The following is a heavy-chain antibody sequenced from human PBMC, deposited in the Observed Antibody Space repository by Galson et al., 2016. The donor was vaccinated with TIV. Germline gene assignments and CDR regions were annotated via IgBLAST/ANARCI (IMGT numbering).Heavy chain of an antibody. J-gene: IGHJ1*01. CDR3: SRLFYGEYFQY. V-gene: IGHV4-39*01. CDR1: GGSISNSDYY. Sequence: SETLSLTCTVSGGSISNSDYYWGWVRQPPGKGLEWIANIYYNGNTYYNPSLKTRVSISVDTSKSQFSVKLNSVTATDTAVYFCSRLFYGEYFQYWGQGALVTVSS. D-gene: IGHD2/OR15-2a*01. CDR2: IYYNGNT.